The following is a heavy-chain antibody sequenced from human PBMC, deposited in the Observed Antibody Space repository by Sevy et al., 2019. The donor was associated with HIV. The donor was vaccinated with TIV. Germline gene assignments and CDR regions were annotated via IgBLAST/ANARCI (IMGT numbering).Heavy chain of an antibody. J-gene: IGHJ4*02. CDR1: GFTFSSHG. V-gene: IGHV3-33*01. D-gene: IGHD4-4*01. Sequence: LRLSCAASGFTFSSHGMHWVRQAPGKGLEWVAVIWYDGSNKYYADSVKGRFTISRDNSKSTLFLQINSLRAEDTAVYFCARDKDYSNYLPDYWGQGTLVTVSS. CDR3: ARDKDYSNYLPDY. CDR2: IWYDGSNK.